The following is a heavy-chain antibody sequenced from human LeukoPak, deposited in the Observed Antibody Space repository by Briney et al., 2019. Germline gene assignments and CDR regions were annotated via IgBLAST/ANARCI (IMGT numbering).Heavy chain of an antibody. CDR1: GFTFSDYY. J-gene: IGHJ4*02. Sequence: PGGSLRLSCAASGFTFSDYYMSWIRQAPGKGLDWVSYISSSGSTIYYADSVKGRFTISRDNAKNSLYLQMNSLRAEDTAVYYCARDRPRGGSYFDYWGQGTLVSVSS. D-gene: IGHD1-26*01. CDR2: ISSSGSTI. CDR3: ARDRPRGGSYFDY. V-gene: IGHV3-11*01.